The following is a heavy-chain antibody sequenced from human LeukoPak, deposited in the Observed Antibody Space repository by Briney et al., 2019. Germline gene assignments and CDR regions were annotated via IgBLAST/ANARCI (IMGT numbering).Heavy chain of an antibody. CDR1: GFSFGSYW. CDR2: ISYDGSNK. D-gene: IGHD3-3*01. V-gene: IGHV3-30*18. Sequence: PGGSLRLSCAASGFSFGSYWMSWVRQAPGKGLEWVAVISYDGSNKYYADSVKGRFTISRDNSKNTLYLQMNSLRAEDTAVYYCAKKGVWSGLFDYWGQGTLVTVSS. CDR3: AKKGVWSGLFDY. J-gene: IGHJ4*02.